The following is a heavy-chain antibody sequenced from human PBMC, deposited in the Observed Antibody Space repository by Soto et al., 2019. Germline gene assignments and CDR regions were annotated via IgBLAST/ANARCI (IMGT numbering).Heavy chain of an antibody. V-gene: IGHV5-10-1*01. CDR2: IAPRDSYA. D-gene: IGHD2-2*01. Sequence: PGAYLKITCKGSGYSFTSYWISWVRQMHGYGLEWSGRIAPRDSYANYSPSCHGHFTSSADNSISTACLQWNSLKASITAMYDCARLGGSSSWRGRGMNVLRRGTTGIFAS. CDR1: GYSFTSYW. J-gene: IGHJ6*02. CDR3: ARLGGSSSWRGRGMNV.